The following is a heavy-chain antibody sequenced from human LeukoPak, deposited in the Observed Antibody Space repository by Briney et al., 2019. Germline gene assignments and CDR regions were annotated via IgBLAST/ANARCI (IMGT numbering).Heavy chain of an antibody. V-gene: IGHV3-23*01. Sequence: PGGSLRLSCAASGFTFSNYAMSWVRQAPGKGLEWVSGISGSGAGTYYADSVKGRFTISRDNSKNTLYLKMNSLRGEDTAVYYCAKERVAASGYDAFDVWGQGTMVTVSS. CDR2: ISGSGAGT. D-gene: IGHD6-13*01. CDR3: AKERVAASGYDAFDV. J-gene: IGHJ3*01. CDR1: GFTFSNYA.